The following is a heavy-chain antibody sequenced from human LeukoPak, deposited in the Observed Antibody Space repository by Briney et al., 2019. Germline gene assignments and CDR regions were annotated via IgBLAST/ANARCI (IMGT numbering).Heavy chain of an antibody. V-gene: IGHV3-7*03. J-gene: IGHJ6*02. CDR2: INHNGNVN. Sequence: GGSLRLSCAASGSTFGNYYMNWARQAPGKGLEWVASINHNGNVNYYVDSVKGRFTISRDNAKNSLYLQMSNLRAEDTAVYFCARGGGLDVWGQGATVTVSS. CDR3: ARGGGLDV. CDR1: GSTFGNYY. D-gene: IGHD3-16*01.